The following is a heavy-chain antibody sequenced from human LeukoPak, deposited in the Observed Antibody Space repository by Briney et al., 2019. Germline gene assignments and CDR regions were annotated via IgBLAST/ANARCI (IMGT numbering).Heavy chain of an antibody. CDR3: ARCMSELDYGDYAYYYHMDV. J-gene: IGHJ6*04. Sequence: PSQTLSLTSTVSGDSLTSGSRYWSWIRQPAGKGLEWIGHFYSSTRTTYNPSLESRVTISGDTAKNQFSLKLDSVTAADTAVYFCARCMSELDYGDYAYYYHMDVWGKGTTVTVSS. CDR1: GDSLTSGSRY. CDR2: FYSSTRT. V-gene: IGHV4-61*09. D-gene: IGHD4-17*01.